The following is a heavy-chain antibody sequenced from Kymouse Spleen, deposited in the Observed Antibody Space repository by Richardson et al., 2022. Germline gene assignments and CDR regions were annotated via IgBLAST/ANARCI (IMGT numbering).Heavy chain of an antibody. D-gene: IGHD1-7*01. CDR1: GGSFSGYY. Sequence: QVQLQQWGAGLLKPSETLSLTCAVYGGSFSGYYWSWIRQPPGKGLEWIGEINHSGSTNYNPSLKSRVTISVDTSKNQFSLKLSSVTAADTAVYYCARARSWNYQGYFDYWGQGTLVTVSS. CDR2: INHSGST. J-gene: IGHJ4*02. CDR3: ARARSWNYQGYFDY. V-gene: IGHV4-34*01.